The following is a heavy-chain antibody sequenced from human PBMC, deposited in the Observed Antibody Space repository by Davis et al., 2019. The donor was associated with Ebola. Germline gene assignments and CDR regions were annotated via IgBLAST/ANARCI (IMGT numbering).Heavy chain of an antibody. CDR1: GFSLSTSGMC. V-gene: IGHV2-5*08. J-gene: IGHJ4*02. CDR2: IYWDDDK. CDR3: AHKSGPFDY. Sequence: SGPTLVKPTQTFTLTCTFSGFSLSTSGMCVSWIRQPPGKALEWLALIYWDDDKRYSPSRKSRLTITKDTSKNQVVLTMTNMDPVDTATYYCAHKSGPFDYWGQGTLVTVSS.